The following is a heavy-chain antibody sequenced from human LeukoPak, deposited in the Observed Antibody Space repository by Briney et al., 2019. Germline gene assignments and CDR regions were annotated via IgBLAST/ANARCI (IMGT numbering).Heavy chain of an antibody. CDR1: GFTFSIYA. D-gene: IGHD5-18*01. CDR2: IGGSGGST. V-gene: IGHV3-23*01. Sequence: PGGSLRLSCAASGFTFSIYAMTWVRQAPGKGLEWVSVIGGSGGSTYYADSVRGRFTISRDNSKNTLYLQMNSLRAEDTAVYYCACGGIRPGAYWGQGTLVTVSS. CDR3: ACGGIRPGAY. J-gene: IGHJ4*02.